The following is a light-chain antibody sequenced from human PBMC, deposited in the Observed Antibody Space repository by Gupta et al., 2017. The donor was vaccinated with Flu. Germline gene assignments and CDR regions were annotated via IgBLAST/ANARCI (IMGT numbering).Light chain of an antibody. CDR1: QSISNW. Sequence: DIQMTQSPSTLSASVGDRLTITCRASQSISNWLAWYQQKPGKAPKVLIYQASTLKSGVPTRVTGSGSGTEFTLTTISLLTDDFPTYFCRHSDQYRTFGQGTKVEVK. J-gene: IGKJ1*01. CDR3: RHSDQYRT. V-gene: IGKV1-5*03. CDR2: QAS.